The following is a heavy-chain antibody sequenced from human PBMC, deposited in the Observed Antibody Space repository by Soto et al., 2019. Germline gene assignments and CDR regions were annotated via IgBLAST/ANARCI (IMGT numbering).Heavy chain of an antibody. Sequence: ASVKVSCKASGGTFSSYTISWVRQAPGQGLEWMGRIIPILGIANYAQKFQGRVTITADKSTSTAYMELSSLRSEDTAVYYCARDHCSGGSCYFDCWGQGTLVTVSS. V-gene: IGHV1-69*04. CDR2: IIPILGIA. CDR3: ARDHCSGGSCYFDC. J-gene: IGHJ4*02. D-gene: IGHD2-15*01. CDR1: GGTFSSYT.